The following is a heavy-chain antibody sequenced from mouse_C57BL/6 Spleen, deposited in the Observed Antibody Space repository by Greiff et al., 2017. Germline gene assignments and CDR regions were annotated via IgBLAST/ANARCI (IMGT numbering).Heavy chain of an antibody. Sequence: QVHVKQSGTELVKPGASVKLSCKASGYTFTSYWMHWVKQRPGQGLEWIGNINPSNGGTNYNEKFKSKATLTVDKSSSTAYMQLSSLTSEDSAVYYCARGGYDYPWFAYWGQGTLVTVSA. CDR2: INPSNGGT. CDR1: GYTFTSYW. J-gene: IGHJ3*01. CDR3: ARGGYDYPWFAY. D-gene: IGHD2-4*01. V-gene: IGHV1-53*01.